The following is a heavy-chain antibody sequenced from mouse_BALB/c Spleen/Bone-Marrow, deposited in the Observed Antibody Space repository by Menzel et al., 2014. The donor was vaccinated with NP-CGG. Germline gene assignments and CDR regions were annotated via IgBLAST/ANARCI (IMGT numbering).Heavy chain of an antibody. CDR1: GFNIKDTY. CDR2: IDPANGNT. D-gene: IGHD1-2*01. J-gene: IGHJ3*01. V-gene: IGHV14-3*02. Sequence: EVQLQQSGAELVKPGASVKLSCTASGFNIKDTYMHWVKQRPEQGLEWIGRIDPANGNTKYDPKFQGKATITANTSSNTAYLQLSGLTSEDTAVYYWARIHYYGRAWFAYWGQGTLVTVSA. CDR3: ARIHYYGRAWFAY.